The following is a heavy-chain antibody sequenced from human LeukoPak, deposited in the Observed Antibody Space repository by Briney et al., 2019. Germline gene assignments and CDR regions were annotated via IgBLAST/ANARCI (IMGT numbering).Heavy chain of an antibody. J-gene: IGHJ4*02. Sequence: ASVKVSCKASGRTFTSYYMHWVRQAPGQGLEWMGIINPSGGSTSYAQKFQGRVTMTRDMSTSTVYMELSSLRSEDTAVYYCAREGLGSGAYGGIDYWGQGTLVTVSS. CDR3: AREGLGSGAYGGIDY. D-gene: IGHD1-26*01. CDR2: INPSGGST. V-gene: IGHV1-46*01. CDR1: GRTFTSYY.